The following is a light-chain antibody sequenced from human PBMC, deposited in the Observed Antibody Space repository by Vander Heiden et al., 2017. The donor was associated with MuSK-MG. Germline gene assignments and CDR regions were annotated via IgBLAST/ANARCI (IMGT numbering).Light chain of an antibody. J-gene: IGKJ1*01. CDR2: AAA. V-gene: IGKV1-39*01. CDR1: QSISSY. Sequence: DIQMTQSPSSLSASVGDRVTITCRASQSISSYLNWYQQKPGKAPKLLGYAAASLQSRVPSTFSGTGSGTRFTLTISSLQTEKIATCYAQWSYRTPQTFGQGTKLEIK. CDR3: QWSYRTPQT.